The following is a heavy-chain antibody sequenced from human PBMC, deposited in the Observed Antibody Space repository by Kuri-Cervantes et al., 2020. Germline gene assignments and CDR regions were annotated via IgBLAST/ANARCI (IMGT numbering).Heavy chain of an antibody. CDR2: IYYSGST. J-gene: IGHJ4*02. D-gene: IGHD6-6*01. CDR1: GGSISRGDYY. V-gene: IGHV4-30-4*08. Sequence: SETLSLTCTVSGGSISRGDYYWSWIRQPPGKGLEWIGYIYYSGSTYYNPSLKSRVTISVDTSKNQFSLKLSSVTAADTAVYYCATRGQLEGYYFDYWGQGTLVTVSS. CDR3: ATRGQLEGYYFDY.